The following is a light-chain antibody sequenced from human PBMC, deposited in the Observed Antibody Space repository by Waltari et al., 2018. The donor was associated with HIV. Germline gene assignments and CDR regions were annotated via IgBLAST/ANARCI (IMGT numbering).Light chain of an antibody. J-gene: IGLJ1*01. CDR1: SSDVGSYNL. CDR3: CSYAATSTFV. V-gene: IGLV2-23*02. Sequence: QSALTQPASVSGSPGQSITISCTGTSSDVGSYNLVSWYQQYPGKAPKLMIYEVSKRPSGVSNCFSGSKSGNTASLTSSGLQAEDEADYYCCSYAATSTFVFGTGTKVTVL. CDR2: EVS.